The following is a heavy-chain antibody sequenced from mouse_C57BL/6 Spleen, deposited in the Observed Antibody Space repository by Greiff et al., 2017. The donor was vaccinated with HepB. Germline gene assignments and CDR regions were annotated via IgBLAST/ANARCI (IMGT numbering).Heavy chain of an antibody. CDR3: ARRGWPDGFAY. Sequence: QVQLQQPGAELVKPGASVKLSCKASGYTFTSYWIEWVKQRPGHGLEWIGEILPGSGSTNYNEKFKGKATFTADTASNTAYMQLSSLTTEDSAIYYCARRGWPDGFAYWGQGTLVTVSA. CDR2: ILPGSGST. D-gene: IGHD2-3*01. CDR1: GYTFTSYW. J-gene: IGHJ3*01. V-gene: IGHV1-9*01.